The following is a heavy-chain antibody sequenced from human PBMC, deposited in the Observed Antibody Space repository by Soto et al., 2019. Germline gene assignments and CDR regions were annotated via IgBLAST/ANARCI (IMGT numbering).Heavy chain of an antibody. J-gene: IGHJ3*02. V-gene: IGHV1-18*01. D-gene: IGHD3-3*01. CDR3: ARLDADYDFWSGYYSSAFDI. CDR1: GYTLTSYG. Sequence: ASVKLSCKASGYTLTSYGISWVRQAPGQGLEWMGWISAYNGNTNYAQKLQGRVTMTTDTSTSTAYMELRSLRSDDTAVYYCARLDADYDFWSGYYSSAFDIWGQGTMVTVSS. CDR2: ISAYNGNT.